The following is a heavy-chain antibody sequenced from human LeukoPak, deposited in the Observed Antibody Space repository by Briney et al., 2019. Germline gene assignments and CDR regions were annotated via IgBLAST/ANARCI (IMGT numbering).Heavy chain of an antibody. J-gene: IGHJ4*02. CDR2: IRQDGGEE. CDR3: ARWEGNGYYFDD. Sequence: GGSLRLSCAASGFTFSNYWMSWIRQAPGKGLEWVANIRQDGGEEYHVDSVKGRFTISRGNAKNSLYLQMNSLRAEDTAVYYCARWEGNGYYFDDRGQGALVTVSS. CDR1: GFTFSNYW. V-gene: IGHV3-7*01. D-gene: IGHD3-22*01.